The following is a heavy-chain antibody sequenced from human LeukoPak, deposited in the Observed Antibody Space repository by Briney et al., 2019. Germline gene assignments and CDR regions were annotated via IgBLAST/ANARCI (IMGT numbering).Heavy chain of an antibody. CDR3: ARGDGGSYQGRFDY. D-gene: IGHD1-26*01. Sequence: GGSLRLSCAASGFTFSSYWMHWVRQAPGKGLVSVSRIKSDDSSTSYADSVKGRFTISRDNAKNTLYLQMNSLRAEDTAVYYCARGDGGSYQGRFDYWGQGTLVTVSS. V-gene: IGHV3-74*01. CDR1: GFTFSSYW. CDR2: IKSDDSST. J-gene: IGHJ4*02.